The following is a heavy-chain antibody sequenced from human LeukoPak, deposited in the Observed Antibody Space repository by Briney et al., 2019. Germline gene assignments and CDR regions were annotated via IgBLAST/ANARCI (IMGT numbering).Heavy chain of an antibody. CDR2: ISSSGSTI. CDR3: AKFGPGYHFDS. Sequence: GGSLRLSCAASGFSFSSYEMNWVRQAPGEGLEWVSYISSSGSTIYYADSVKGRFTISRDNAKNSLYLQMNSLRPEDTAVYYCAKFGPGYHFDSWGQGTLVTVSS. CDR1: GFSFSSYE. D-gene: IGHD3/OR15-3a*01. V-gene: IGHV3-48*03. J-gene: IGHJ4*02.